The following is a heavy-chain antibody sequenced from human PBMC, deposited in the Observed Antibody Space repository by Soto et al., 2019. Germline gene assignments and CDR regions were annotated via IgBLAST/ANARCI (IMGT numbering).Heavy chain of an antibody. V-gene: IGHV3-23*01. Sequence: EVQLLESGGGLVQPGGSLRLSCAASGFTFSSYAMSWVRQAPGKGLEWVSAISGSGGSTYYADSVKGRFTISRDNSKNPLYLQMNSLRAEDTAVYYCAKEGSQRYDSSGYYGYYFDYWGQGTLVTVSS. CDR1: GFTFSSYA. D-gene: IGHD3-22*01. J-gene: IGHJ4*02. CDR2: ISGSGGST. CDR3: AKEGSQRYDSSGYYGYYFDY.